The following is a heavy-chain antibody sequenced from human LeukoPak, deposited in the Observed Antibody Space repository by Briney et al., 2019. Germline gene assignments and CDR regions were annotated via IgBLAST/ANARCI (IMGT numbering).Heavy chain of an antibody. J-gene: IGHJ4*02. Sequence: ASVKVSCKVSGYTLTELSMHWVRQAPGKGLEWMGGFDPGDGETIYAQKFQGRVAMTEDTSTDTAYMELSSLRSEDTAVYYWATVGGFYPHFDYWGQGTLVTVSS. D-gene: IGHD3-10*01. V-gene: IGHV1-24*01. CDR3: ATVGGFYPHFDY. CDR2: FDPGDGET. CDR1: GYTLTELS.